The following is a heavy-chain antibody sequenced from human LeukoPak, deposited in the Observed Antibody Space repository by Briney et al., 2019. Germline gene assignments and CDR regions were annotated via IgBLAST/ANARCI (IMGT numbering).Heavy chain of an antibody. CDR1: GFTFSSYW. J-gene: IGHJ4*02. V-gene: IGHV3-9*01. Sequence: GGSLRLSCAASGFTFSSYWMHWVRQAPGKGLEWVSGIYWNGGRIDYADSVRGRFTVSRDNAENSLYLQMNSLRVEDTALYYCTIDVVPGGADYWGQGTLVTVS. CDR2: IYWNGGRI. CDR3: TIDVVPGGADY. D-gene: IGHD2-2*01.